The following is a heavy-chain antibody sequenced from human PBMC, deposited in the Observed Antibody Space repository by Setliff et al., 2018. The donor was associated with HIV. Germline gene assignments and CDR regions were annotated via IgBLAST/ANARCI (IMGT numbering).Heavy chain of an antibody. J-gene: IGHJ4*02. V-gene: IGHV1-18*01. Sequence: GASVKVSCKASGYTFTSYGISWVRQAPGQGLEWMGWISGYNGNTNYAQKLQGRVTMTTDTSTSTAYTELTSLRSDDTAVYYCARGNTPGYCSGGSCSNHDYWGQGTLVTVSS. CDR2: ISGYNGNT. CDR3: ARGNTPGYCSGGSCSNHDY. D-gene: IGHD2-15*01. CDR1: GYTFTSYG.